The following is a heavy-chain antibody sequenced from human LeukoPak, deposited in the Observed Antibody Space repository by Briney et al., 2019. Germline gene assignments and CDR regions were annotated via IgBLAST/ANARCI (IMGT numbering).Heavy chain of an antibody. CDR1: GGPFSGYY. CDR3: ARKRYYDFWSGYYGNWFDP. D-gene: IGHD3-3*01. J-gene: IGHJ5*02. V-gene: IGHV4-34*01. Sequence: PSETLSLTCAVYGGPFSGYYWSWIRQPPGKGLEWIGEINHSGSTNYNPSLKSRVTISVDTSKNQFSLKLSSVTAADTAVYYCARKRYYDFWSGYYGNWFDPWGQGTLVTVSS. CDR2: INHSGST.